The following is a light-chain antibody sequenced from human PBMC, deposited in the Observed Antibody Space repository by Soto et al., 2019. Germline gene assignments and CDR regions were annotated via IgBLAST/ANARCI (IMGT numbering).Light chain of an antibody. CDR3: SSYAGSDNYV. V-gene: IGLV2-8*01. Sequence: QSALTQPPSASGSPGQSVTISCSGTSSDTGDYNYVSWYQQHPGKAPKLMIYEVSKRPSGVPDRFSGSKSGNTASLTVSGRQAEDDADYYCSSYAGSDNYVFGTGTKVTVL. CDR1: SSDTGDYNY. CDR2: EVS. J-gene: IGLJ1*01.